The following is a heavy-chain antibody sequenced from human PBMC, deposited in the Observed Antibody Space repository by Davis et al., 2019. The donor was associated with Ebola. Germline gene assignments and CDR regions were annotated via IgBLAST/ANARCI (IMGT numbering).Heavy chain of an antibody. CDR1: GGSISNYY. CDR2: IYYSGST. CDR3: ARGPMKGYCSGTSCYWSLWFDP. D-gene: IGHD2-2*01. J-gene: IGHJ5*02. Sequence: SETLSLTCAVSGGSISNYYWSWIRQHPGKGLEWIGFIYYSGSTYYNPSLKSRVTISVDTSQNQFSLKLSSVTAADTAVYYCARGPMKGYCSGTSCYWSLWFDPWGQGTLVTVSS. V-gene: IGHV4-31*11.